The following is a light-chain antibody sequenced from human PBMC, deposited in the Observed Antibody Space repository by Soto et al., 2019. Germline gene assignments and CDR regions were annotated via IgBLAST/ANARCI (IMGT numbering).Light chain of an antibody. CDR2: GAS. CDR1: QSVSTS. Sequence: EIVMTQSPATLSVSPGERATLSCRASQSVSTSLAWYQQKPGQAPRLLISGASNRATGVPARFSGSGSETEFILTISSLQSEDFAVYYCQQYNNWWTFGQGTKVEIK. CDR3: QQYNNWWT. V-gene: IGKV3-15*01. J-gene: IGKJ1*01.